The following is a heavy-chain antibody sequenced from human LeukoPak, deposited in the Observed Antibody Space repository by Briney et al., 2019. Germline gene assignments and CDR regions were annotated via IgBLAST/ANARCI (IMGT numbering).Heavy chain of an antibody. CDR1: GYTFTSYG. J-gene: IGHJ6*02. CDR3: ARDGEQWLGPPYYYYGMDV. V-gene: IGHV1-18*01. D-gene: IGHD6-19*01. Sequence: GASVKVSCKASGYTFTSYGISWVRQAPGQGLEWMGWISAYNGNTNYAQKLQGRVTMTTDTSTSTAYMELRSLRSDDTAVYYCARDGEQWLGPPYYYYGMDVWGQGTTVTVSS. CDR2: ISAYNGNT.